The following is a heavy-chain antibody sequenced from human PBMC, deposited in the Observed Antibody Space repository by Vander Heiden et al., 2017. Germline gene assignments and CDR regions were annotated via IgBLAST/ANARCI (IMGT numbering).Heavy chain of an antibody. D-gene: IGHD6-13*01. CDR2: IYYSGST. CDR3: ARPRLYIAAAGKRSDAFDI. J-gene: IGHJ3*02. CDR1: GGSISSSSYY. Sequence: QLQLQESGPGLVKPSETLSLTRTVSGGSISSSSYYWGWIRQPPGKGLEWIGSIYYSGSTYYNPSLKSRVTISVDTSKNQFSLKLSSVTAADTAVYYCARPRLYIAAAGKRSDAFDIWGQGTMVTVSS. V-gene: IGHV4-39*01.